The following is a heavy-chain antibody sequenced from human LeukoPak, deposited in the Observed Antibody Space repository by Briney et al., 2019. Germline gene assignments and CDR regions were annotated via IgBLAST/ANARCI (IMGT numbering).Heavy chain of an antibody. Sequence: GESLKISCKGSGYSFTSYWISWVRQMPGKGLEWMGRIDPSDSYTNYSPSFQGHVTISADKSISTAYLQWSSLKASDTAMYYCARHYRNMWIQLWLDYWGQGTLVTVSS. J-gene: IGHJ4*02. D-gene: IGHD5-18*01. CDR1: GYSFTSYW. V-gene: IGHV5-10-1*01. CDR2: IDPSDSYT. CDR3: ARHYRNMWIQLWLDY.